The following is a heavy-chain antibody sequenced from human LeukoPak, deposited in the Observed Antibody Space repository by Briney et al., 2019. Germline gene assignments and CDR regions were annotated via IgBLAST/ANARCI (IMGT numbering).Heavy chain of an antibody. CDR2: ISYDGSNK. CDR3: ARAGVSSGWYLYY. CDR1: GFTFSSYA. J-gene: IGHJ4*02. V-gene: IGHV3-30-3*01. D-gene: IGHD6-19*01. Sequence: GGSLRLSCAASGFTFSSYAMHWVRQAPGKGLEWVAVISYDGSNKYYADSVKGRFTISRDNSKNTLHLQMNSLRAEDTAVYYCARAGVSSGWYLYYWGQGTLVTVSS.